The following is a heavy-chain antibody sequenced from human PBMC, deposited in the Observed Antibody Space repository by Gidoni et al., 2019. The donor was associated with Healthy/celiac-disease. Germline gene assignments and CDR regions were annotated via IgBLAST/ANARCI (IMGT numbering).Heavy chain of an antibody. J-gene: IGHJ4*02. CDR3: TTLVWIQLWSMADY. CDR1: GFTFSNAW. Sequence: EVQLVESGGGLVTPGGSLRLSCAASGFTFSNAWMSWVRQAPGKGLEWVGRIKSKTDGGTTDYAAPVKGRFTISRDDSKNTLYLQMNSLKTEDTAVYYCTTLVWIQLWSMADYWGQGTLVTVSS. V-gene: IGHV3-15*01. CDR2: IKSKTDGGTT. D-gene: IGHD5-18*01.